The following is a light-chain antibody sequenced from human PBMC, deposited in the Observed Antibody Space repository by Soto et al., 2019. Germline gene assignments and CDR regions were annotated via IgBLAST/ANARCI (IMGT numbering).Light chain of an antibody. CDR2: DVS. Sequence: QSALTQPASVSGSPGQSITISCTGTSSDIGGSNYVSWYQQYPGKTPKLLIFDVSDRPSGVSNRFSGSKSGNTASLTISGLQVEDEADYDCCSFQTSSTPNVFGTGTKVTAL. J-gene: IGLJ1*01. CDR3: CSFQTSSTPNV. CDR1: SSDIGGSNY. V-gene: IGLV2-14*03.